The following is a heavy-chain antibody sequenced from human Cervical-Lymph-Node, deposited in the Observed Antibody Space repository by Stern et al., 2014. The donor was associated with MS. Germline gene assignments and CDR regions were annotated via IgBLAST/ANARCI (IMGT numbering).Heavy chain of an antibody. D-gene: IGHD2-2*01. CDR1: GGTFSSYA. V-gene: IGHV1-69*17. CDR2: IIPIFGIA. J-gene: IGHJ5*02. CDR3: ARQIVLVPAAIDSNWFDP. Sequence: QVQLLQSGAEVKKPGSSVKVSCKASGGTFSSYAISWVRQAPGQGLEWMGGIIPIFGIANYEQKFQGRVTITAAKSKSTDYMGLSSLRSEDTAVYYCARQIVLVPAAIDSNWFDPWGQGPLVTVSP.